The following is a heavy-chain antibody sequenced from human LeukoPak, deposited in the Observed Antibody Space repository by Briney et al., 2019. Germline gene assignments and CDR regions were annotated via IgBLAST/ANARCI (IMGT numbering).Heavy chain of an antibody. CDR3: ARDYGDTAMVTSWSDP. J-gene: IGHJ5*02. V-gene: IGHV1-46*01. CDR1: GYTFTSYY. Sequence: ASVKVSCKASGYTFTSYYMHWVRQAPGQGLEWVGIINPSGGSTSYAQKFQGRVTMTRDTSTSTVYMELSSLRSEDTAVYYCARDYGDTAMVTSWSDPWGQGTLVSVSS. D-gene: IGHD5-18*01. CDR2: INPSGGST.